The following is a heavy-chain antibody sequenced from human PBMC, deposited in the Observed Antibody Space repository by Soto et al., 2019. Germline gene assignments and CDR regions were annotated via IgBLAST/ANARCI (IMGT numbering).Heavy chain of an antibody. D-gene: IGHD2-21*01. Sequence: ASVKVSCKASGYTSTNYGISWVRQAPGQGLEWMGWINAYNGNTKSAQKLQGRVTLTTDTSTSTAYMELRSLRSDDTAVYYCARGSKPSMIATDYWGQGTLVTVSS. CDR3: ARGSKPSMIATDY. V-gene: IGHV1-18*01. CDR1: GYTSTNYG. J-gene: IGHJ4*02. CDR2: INAYNGNT.